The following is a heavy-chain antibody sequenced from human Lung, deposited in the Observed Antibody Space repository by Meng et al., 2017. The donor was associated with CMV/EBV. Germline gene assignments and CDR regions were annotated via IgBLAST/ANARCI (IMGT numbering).Heavy chain of an antibody. CDR3: AKDLSYCTTTSCFEGSRFYYAMDV. V-gene: IGHV3-30*02. Sequence: GESXKISCAASGFSFSNYAMHWVRQAPGNGLEWVAFIRYDGSNPYYVDSVKGRFIISRDNSKRTLYLQMNSLRAEDTAVYYCAKDLSYCTTTSCFEGSRFYYAMDVWGQGTMVTVSS. CDR2: IRYDGSNP. J-gene: IGHJ6*02. CDR1: GFSFSNYA. D-gene: IGHD2-2*01.